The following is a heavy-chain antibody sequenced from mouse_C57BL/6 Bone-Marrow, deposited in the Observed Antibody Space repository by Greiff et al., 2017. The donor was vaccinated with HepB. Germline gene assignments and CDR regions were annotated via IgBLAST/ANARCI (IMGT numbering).Heavy chain of an antibody. J-gene: IGHJ4*01. Sequence: VQLQQSGTVLARPGASVKMSCKTSGYTFTSYWMHWVKQRPGQGLEWIGAIYPGNSDTSYNQKFKSKATLTVDKSSSTAYMQLSSLTSEDSAVYYCARKDYYGSSYYAMDYWGQGTSVTVSS. D-gene: IGHD1-1*01. CDR2: IYPGNSDT. CDR1: GYTFTSYW. CDR3: ARKDYYGSSYYAMDY. V-gene: IGHV1-5*01.